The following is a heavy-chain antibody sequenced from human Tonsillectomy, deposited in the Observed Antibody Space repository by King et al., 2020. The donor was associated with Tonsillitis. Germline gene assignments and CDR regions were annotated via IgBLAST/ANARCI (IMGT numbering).Heavy chain of an antibody. D-gene: IGHD5-18*01. J-gene: IGHJ4*02. V-gene: IGHV3-43D*03. Sequence: QLVESGGVVVQPGGSLRLSCAASGFTFDDYAMHWVRQAPGKGLEWVSFINWDGGSTYYADSVKGRFTISRDISKNSLYLQMNSLRAEDTALYYCARDMGYSHGPDYWGQGTLVTVSS. CDR1: GFTFDDYA. CDR3: ARDMGYSHGPDY. CDR2: INWDGGST.